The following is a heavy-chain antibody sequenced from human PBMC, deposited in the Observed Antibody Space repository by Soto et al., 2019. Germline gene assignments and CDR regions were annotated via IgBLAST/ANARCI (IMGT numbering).Heavy chain of an antibody. Sequence: SVKVSCKASGGTFSSYAISWVRQAPGQGLEWMGGIIPIFGTANYAQKFQGRVTITADESTSTAYMELSSLRSEDTAVYYCASSVAYSSSWLIWGQGTMVTVSS. CDR2: IIPIFGTA. CDR3: ASSVAYSSSWLI. V-gene: IGHV1-69*13. J-gene: IGHJ3*02. CDR1: GGTFSSYA. D-gene: IGHD6-13*01.